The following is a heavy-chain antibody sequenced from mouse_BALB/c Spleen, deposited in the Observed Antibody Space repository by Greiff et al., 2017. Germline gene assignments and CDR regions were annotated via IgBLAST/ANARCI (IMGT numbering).Heavy chain of an antibody. CDR3: AGYDYDVGY. D-gene: IGHD2-4*01. CDR1: GYTFTSYW. J-gene: IGHJ2*01. Sequence: QVQLKQSGAELAKPGASVKMSCKASGYTFTSYWMPWVKQRPGQGLEWIGYINPSTGYTEYNQKFKDKATLTADKSSSTAYMQLSSLTSEDSAVYYWAGYDYDVGYWGQGTTLTASS. V-gene: IGHV1-7*01. CDR2: INPSTGYT.